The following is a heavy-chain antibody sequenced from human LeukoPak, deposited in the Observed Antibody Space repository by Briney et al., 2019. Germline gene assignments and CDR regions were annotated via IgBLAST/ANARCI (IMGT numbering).Heavy chain of an antibody. CDR1: RFTFRSYA. D-gene: IGHD2-15*01. CDR3: AKNDLGYCSGGSCYVDY. V-gene: IGHV3-23*01. Sequence: GGSLRLSCAASRFTFRSYAMSWVRPTPGKGLEWVSAISGSGGSTYYAVSVKGRFTISRDNAKNTLYLQMNSLRAEDTAVYYCAKNDLGYCSGGSCYVDYWGEGTLVTVSS. J-gene: IGHJ4*02. CDR2: ISGSGGST.